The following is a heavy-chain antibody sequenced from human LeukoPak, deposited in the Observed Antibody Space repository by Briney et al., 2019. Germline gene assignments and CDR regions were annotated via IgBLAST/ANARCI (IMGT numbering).Heavy chain of an antibody. CDR1: GGSFSGYY. CDR2: IHYSGST. V-gene: IGHV4-59*01. D-gene: IGHD1-14*01. Sequence: PSETLSLTCAVYGGSFSGYYWSWIRQPPGKGLEWIGYIHYSGSTNYNPSLKSRVTISVDTSKNQFSLKLSSVTAADTAVYYCARRRKDSTGLNWFDSWGQGTLVTVSS. CDR3: ARRRKDSTGLNWFDS. J-gene: IGHJ5*01.